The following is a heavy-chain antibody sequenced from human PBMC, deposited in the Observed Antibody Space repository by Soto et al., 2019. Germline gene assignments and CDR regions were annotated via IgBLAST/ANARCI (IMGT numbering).Heavy chain of an antibody. Sequence: GGSLRLSCAASGFTFSSYAMSWVRQAPGKGLEWVSAISGSGGSTYYADSVKGRFTISRDNSKNTLYLQMNSLRAEDTAVYYCAKDPGHIVATSTDYWGQGTLVTVSS. CDR2: ISGSGGST. CDR3: AKDPGHIVATSTDY. CDR1: GFTFSSYA. J-gene: IGHJ4*02. D-gene: IGHD5-12*01. V-gene: IGHV3-23*01.